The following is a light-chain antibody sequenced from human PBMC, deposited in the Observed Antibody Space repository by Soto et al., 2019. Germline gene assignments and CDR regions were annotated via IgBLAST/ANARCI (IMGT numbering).Light chain of an antibody. CDR1: QSVSSN. J-gene: IGKJ1*01. CDR3: QQYNNWPPMA. Sequence: EIVMTQSPATLSVSPGERATLSCRASQSVSSNLAWYQQKPGQAPRLLIYGASARATGIPARFSGSGSGTEFTLTISSLQSGDFAVYYCQQYNNWPPMAFGQGTQVEIK. V-gene: IGKV3-15*01. CDR2: GAS.